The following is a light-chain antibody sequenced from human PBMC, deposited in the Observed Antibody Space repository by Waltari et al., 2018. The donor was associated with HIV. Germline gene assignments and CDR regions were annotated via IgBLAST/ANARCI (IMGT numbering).Light chain of an antibody. J-gene: IGKJ2*01. CDR3: QQYGTSPPWYT. CDR2: GAS. Sequence: EIVLTQSPGTLSLSPGEGASLSCRASRRVSSCIAWCLQKPGQAPRLLIYGASSRAAGVPARFSGSASGADFTLTISRLEAEDSAVYVCQQYGTSPPWYTFGQGTKLQIK. V-gene: IGKV3-20*01. CDR1: RRVSSC.